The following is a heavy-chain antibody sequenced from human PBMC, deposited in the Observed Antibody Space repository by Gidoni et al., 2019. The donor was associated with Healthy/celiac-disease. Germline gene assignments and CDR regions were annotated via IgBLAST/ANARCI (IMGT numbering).Heavy chain of an antibody. V-gene: IGHV1-69*01. D-gene: IGHD3-22*01. J-gene: IGHJ6*03. CDR1: VGPFSSYA. CDR3: AGGGDSRSYYYYMDV. Sequence: HVQLVQSGPAVTKPGSSVKVSCKASVGPFSSYAISWVRQAPGQGLEWMGGIIPIFGTANYAQKFQGRVTITADESTSTAYMELSSLRSEDTAVYYCAGGGDSRSYYYYMDVWGKGTTVTVSS. CDR2: IIPIFGTA.